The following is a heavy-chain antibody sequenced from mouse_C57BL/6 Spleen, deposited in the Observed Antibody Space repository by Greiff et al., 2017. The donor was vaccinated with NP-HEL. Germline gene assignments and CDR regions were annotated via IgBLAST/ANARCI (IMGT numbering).Heavy chain of an antibody. CDR2: IDLNSGGT. CDR1: GYTFTSYW. CDR3: ANYAGYAMDY. V-gene: IGHV1-72*01. D-gene: IGHD1-1*01. J-gene: IGHJ4*01. Sequence: QVQLQQPGAELVKPGASVKLSCKASGYTFTSYWMHWVKQRPGRGLEWIGRIDLNSGGTKYNEKFKSKATLTVDKPSSTAYMQLNSLTSEDSAIYYCANYAGYAMDYWGQGTSVTVSS.